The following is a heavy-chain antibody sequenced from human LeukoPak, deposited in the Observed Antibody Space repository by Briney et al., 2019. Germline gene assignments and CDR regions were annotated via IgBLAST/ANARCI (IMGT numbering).Heavy chain of an antibody. CDR1: GGTFSSYA. D-gene: IGHD6-13*01. CDR2: IIPIFGTA. Sequence: ASVKVSCKASGGTFSSYAISWVRQAPGQGLEWMGGIIPIFGTANYAQKFQGRVTMTRDTSISTAYMELSRLRSDDTAVYYCARDPIAAAGLVFDYWGQGTLVTVSS. J-gene: IGHJ4*02. V-gene: IGHV1-69*05. CDR3: ARDPIAAAGLVFDY.